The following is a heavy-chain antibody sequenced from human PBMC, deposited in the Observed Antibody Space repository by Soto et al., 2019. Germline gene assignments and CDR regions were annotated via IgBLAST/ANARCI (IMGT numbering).Heavy chain of an antibody. CDR2: VFYTGFT. CDR1: CGSISGSYYY. D-gene: IGHD1-20*01. Sequence: TSEPLSLTCSVSCGSISGSYYYCGGLRHSPGKGPEWIGSVFYTGFTSYNPSLESRVSVSVDTSKNQFSLKVSGVSAADTAVYYCATSQKGYNWNYFDHWGQGALVTVSS. J-gene: IGHJ4*02. V-gene: IGHV4-39*01. CDR3: ATSQKGYNWNYFDH.